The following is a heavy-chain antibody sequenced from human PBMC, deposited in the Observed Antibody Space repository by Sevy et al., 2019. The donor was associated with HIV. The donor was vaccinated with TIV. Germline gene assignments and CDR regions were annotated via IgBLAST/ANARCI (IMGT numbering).Heavy chain of an antibody. CDR2: IYSDGST. J-gene: IGHJ4*02. Sequence: GGSLRLSCAASGFSVNSNYMTWVRQAPGKGLDWVSIIYSDGSTKYADALKGRFTISRDNSKNTMYLQMNSLRVADTDVYYCARGGTIFGLVRHYFDYWGQGTLVTVSS. CDR1: GFSVNSNY. V-gene: IGHV3-66*01. D-gene: IGHD3-3*01. CDR3: ARGGTIFGLVRHYFDY.